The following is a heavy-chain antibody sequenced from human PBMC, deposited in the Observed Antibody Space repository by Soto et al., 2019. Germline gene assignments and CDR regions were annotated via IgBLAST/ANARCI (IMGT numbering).Heavy chain of an antibody. CDR1: GGSISSGGYY. V-gene: IGHV4-31*03. J-gene: IGHJ4*02. Sequence: PSETLSLTCTVSGGSISSGGYYWSWIRQHPGKGLEWIGYIYYSGSTYYNPSLKSRVTISVDTSKNQFSLKLSSVTAADTAVYYCARETRVFTYYFDYWGQGTLVTVSS. CDR2: IYYSGST. D-gene: IGHD6-13*01. CDR3: ARETRVFTYYFDY.